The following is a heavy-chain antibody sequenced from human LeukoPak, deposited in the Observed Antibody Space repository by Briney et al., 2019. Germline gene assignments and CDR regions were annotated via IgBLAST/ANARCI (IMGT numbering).Heavy chain of an antibody. CDR3: ASQSSGSYFNCFDP. J-gene: IGHJ5*02. CDR1: GGSISSSSDY. D-gene: IGHD3-10*01. Sequence: PSETLSLTCTVSGGSISSSSDYWGWIRQPPGKGLEWIGSMYYSGSPHYNPSLKSRVTISVDTSKNQFSLKLSSVTAADTAVYYCASQSSGSYFNCFDPWGQGTLVTVSS. V-gene: IGHV4-39*01. CDR2: MYYSGSP.